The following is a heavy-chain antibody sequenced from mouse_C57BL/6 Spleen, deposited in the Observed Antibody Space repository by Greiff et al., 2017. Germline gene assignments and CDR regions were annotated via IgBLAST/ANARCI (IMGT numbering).Heavy chain of an antibody. CDR2: IYPGSGNT. V-gene: IGHV1-76*01. Sequence: VQRVESGAELVRPGASVKLSCKASGYTFTDYYINWVKQRPGQGLEWIARIYPGSGNTYYNEKFKGKATLTAEKSSSTAYMQLSSLTSEDSAVYFCARGLSYGNYEGWCAYWGQGTLVTVSA. D-gene: IGHD2-1*01. CDR1: GYTFTDYY. CDR3: ARGLSYGNYEGWCAY. J-gene: IGHJ3*01.